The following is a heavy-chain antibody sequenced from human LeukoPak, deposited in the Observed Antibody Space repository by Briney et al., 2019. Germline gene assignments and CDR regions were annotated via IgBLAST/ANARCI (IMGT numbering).Heavy chain of an antibody. J-gene: IGHJ4*02. CDR2: ISGSGDNP. CDR3: GRGHWGLDY. CDR1: GFTFTDYD. V-gene: IGHV3-20*04. D-gene: IGHD7-27*01. Sequence: GRTLRLSCAASGFTFTDYDMNWVRQAPGKGLEWVSGISGSGDNPIYADSVKGRFTISRDNAKNSLSLQMNSLRAEDTAIYYCGRGHWGLDYWGQGTLVTVSS.